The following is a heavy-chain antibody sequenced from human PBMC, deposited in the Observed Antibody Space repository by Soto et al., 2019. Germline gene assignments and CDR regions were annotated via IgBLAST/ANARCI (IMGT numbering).Heavy chain of an antibody. Sequence: QVQLVESGGGVLQPGGSQRLSCAASGFTFGRHGMHWVRQAPGKGLEWVTVIGSDGRRDSYADSVKGRFTISRDNGQNTLYLQMNSRRAEDTAVYYCARDDDYGDNGLDYWGQGTLVTVSS. CDR1: GFTFGRHG. CDR2: IGSDGRRD. V-gene: IGHV3-33*01. J-gene: IGHJ4*02. CDR3: ARDDDYGDNGLDY. D-gene: IGHD4-17*01.